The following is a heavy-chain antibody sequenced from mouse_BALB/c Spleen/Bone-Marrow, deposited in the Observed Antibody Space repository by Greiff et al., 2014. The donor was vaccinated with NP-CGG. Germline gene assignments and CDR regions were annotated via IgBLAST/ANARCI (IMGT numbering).Heavy chain of an antibody. V-gene: IGHV1S33*01. J-gene: IGHJ4*01. CDR1: GYTFTSYA. CDR3: ARNGNDSDAMDY. D-gene: IGHD2-2*01. Sequence: LMESGPELVKPGALVKISCKASGYTFTSYAITWVQPRPGPGLEWIGWIYPGDGSTKYNEKVKGKATLTADKSSSTAYMQLSSLTSENSAGYFCARNGNDSDAMDYWGQGTSVTVSS. CDR2: IYPGDGST.